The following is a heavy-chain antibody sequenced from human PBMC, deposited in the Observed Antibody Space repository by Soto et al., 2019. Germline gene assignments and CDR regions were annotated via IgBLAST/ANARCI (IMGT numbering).Heavy chain of an antibody. CDR2: IYYSGST. V-gene: IGHV4-30-4*01. CDR3: ARGPTVVKSYHLFDY. Sequence: QVQLQESGPGLVKPSQTLSLTCTVSGGSISSGDYYWRWIRQPPGKGLEWIGYIYYSGSTYYNPSLKRRVTISVDTSKNQVTRKLSSVTAADTAVYYCARGPTVVKSYHLFDYWGQGNLVNVYS. D-gene: IGHD4-17*01. CDR1: GGSISSGDYY. J-gene: IGHJ4*02.